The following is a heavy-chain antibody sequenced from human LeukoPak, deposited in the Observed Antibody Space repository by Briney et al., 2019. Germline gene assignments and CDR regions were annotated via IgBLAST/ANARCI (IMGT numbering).Heavy chain of an antibody. CDR2: LSASANM. Sequence: GGSLRLSCAASGFTFSTYSMSWVRQAPGKGLEWASSLSASANMYYADSVKGRFTISRDNAKTSLYLQMNSLRAEDTAVYYCARDSRGWSRDYWGQGTLVTVSS. V-gene: IGHV3-21*01. CDR3: ARDSRGWSRDY. J-gene: IGHJ4*02. D-gene: IGHD6-19*01. CDR1: GFTFSTYS.